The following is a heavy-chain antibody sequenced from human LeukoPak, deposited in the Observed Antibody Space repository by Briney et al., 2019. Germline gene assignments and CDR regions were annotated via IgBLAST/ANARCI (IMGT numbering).Heavy chain of an antibody. D-gene: IGHD4-17*01. CDR2: IYPGDSDT. Sequence: GESLKISCKGSGYSFTSYWIGWVRQMPGKGLEWMGIIYPGDSDTRYSPSFQGQVTISADKSISTAYLQWSSLKASDTAMYYCARTLAADYGDYVQPSWYFDLWGRGTLVTVSS. CDR1: GYSFTSYW. J-gene: IGHJ2*01. CDR3: ARTLAADYGDYVQPSWYFDL. V-gene: IGHV5-51*01.